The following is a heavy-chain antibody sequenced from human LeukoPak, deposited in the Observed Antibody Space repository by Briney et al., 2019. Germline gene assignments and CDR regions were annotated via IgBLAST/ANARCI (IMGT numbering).Heavy chain of an antibody. CDR2: ISSNGGST. CDR1: GFTFSSYA. V-gene: IGHV3-64D*09. Sequence: PGGSLRLSCSGSGFTFSSYAMHWLRQAPGKGLEYVSAISSNGGSTYYADSVKGRFTISRDNSKNTLYLQMSSLRAEDTAVYYCANQAAAGNFDYWGQGTLVTVSS. J-gene: IGHJ4*02. CDR3: ANQAAAGNFDY. D-gene: IGHD6-13*01.